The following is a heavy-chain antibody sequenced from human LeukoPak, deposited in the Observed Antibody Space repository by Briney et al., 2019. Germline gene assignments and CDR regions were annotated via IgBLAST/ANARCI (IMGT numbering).Heavy chain of an antibody. V-gene: IGHV3-23*01. CDR2: ISGSGGST. CDR3: AKRGVVIRVVLVGFHKEAYYFDS. Sequence: PGGSLRLSCAVSGITLSNYGMSWVRQAPGKGLEWVAGISGSGGSTNYADSVKGRFSISRDNPKKTLYLQMNSLRAEDTAVYFCAKRGVVIRVVLVGFHKEAYYFDSWGQGALVTVSS. D-gene: IGHD3-10*01. CDR1: GITLSNYG. J-gene: IGHJ4*02.